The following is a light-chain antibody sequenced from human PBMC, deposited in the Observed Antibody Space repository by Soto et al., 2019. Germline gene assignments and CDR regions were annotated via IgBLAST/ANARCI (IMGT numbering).Light chain of an antibody. Sequence: EIVLTQSPGTLSLSPGERATLSCRASESVSNNYLAWYQQKPGQAPRLLIYGASNRTTGIPDRFSGSGSGTDFSLTVSRLEPEDFAVYYCQQYGVSPWTFGQGTKWIS. CDR3: QQYGVSPWT. CDR2: GAS. CDR1: ESVSNNY. J-gene: IGKJ1*01. V-gene: IGKV3-20*01.